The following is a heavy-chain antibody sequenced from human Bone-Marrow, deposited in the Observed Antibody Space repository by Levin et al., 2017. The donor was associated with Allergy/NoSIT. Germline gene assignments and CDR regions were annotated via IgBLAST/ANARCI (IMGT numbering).Heavy chain of an antibody. Sequence: NAGGSLRLSCAASGFTFSDYYMSWIRQAPGKGLEWVSYISSSGSTIYYADSVKGRFTISRDNAKNSLYLQMNSLRAEDTAVYYCARDPYGSGSYQDYYYGMDVWGQGTTVTVSS. J-gene: IGHJ6*02. CDR3: ARDPYGSGSYQDYYYGMDV. CDR1: GFTFSDYY. CDR2: ISSSGSTI. V-gene: IGHV3-11*01. D-gene: IGHD1-26*01.